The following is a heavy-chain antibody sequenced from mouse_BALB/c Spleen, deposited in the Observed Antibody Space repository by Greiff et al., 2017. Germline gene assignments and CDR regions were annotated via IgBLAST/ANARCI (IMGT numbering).Heavy chain of an antibody. D-gene: IGHD2-4*01. CDR2: INPGSGGT. Sequence: QVQLQQSGAELVRPGTSVKVSCKASGYAFTNYLIEWVKQRPGQGLEWIGVINPGSGGTNYNEKFKGKATLTADKSSSTAYMQLSSLTSDDSAVYFCARPTITTRDYYAMDYWGQGTSVTVSS. CDR1: GYAFTNYL. CDR3: ARPTITTRDYYAMDY. V-gene: IGHV1-54*03. J-gene: IGHJ4*01.